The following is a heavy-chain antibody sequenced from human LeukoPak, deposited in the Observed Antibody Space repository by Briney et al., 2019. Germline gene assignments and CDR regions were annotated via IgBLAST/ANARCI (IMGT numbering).Heavy chain of an antibody. CDR3: ARMGVSYYYDSSTYYPAAFDV. CDR2: IFHSGSI. V-gene: IGHV4-38-2*01. Sequence: SETLSLTCAVSGYSISSGYYWGWIRQSPGKGLEWIATIFHSGSIYYNPSLKSRVTLSVDTSKNQFSLKLNSVTAADTALYYCARMGVSYYYDSSTYYPAAFDVWGQGTMVSVPS. J-gene: IGHJ3*01. CDR1: GYSISSGYY. D-gene: IGHD3-22*01.